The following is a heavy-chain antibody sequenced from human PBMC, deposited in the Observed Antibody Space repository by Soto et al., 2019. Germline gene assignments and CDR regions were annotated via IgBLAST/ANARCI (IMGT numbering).Heavy chain of an antibody. D-gene: IGHD3-22*01. V-gene: IGHV3-20*04. CDR1: GFTFDDYG. CDR3: ARDDDYYDSSGYYIRGAFDS. Sequence: SGGSLRLSCAASGFTFDDYGMSWVRQAPGKGLEWVSGINWNGGSTGYADSVKGRFTISRDNAKNSLYLQMNSLRAEDTALYYCARDDDYYDSSGYYIRGAFDSWGQGIMVTVAS. CDR2: INWNGGST. J-gene: IGHJ3*02.